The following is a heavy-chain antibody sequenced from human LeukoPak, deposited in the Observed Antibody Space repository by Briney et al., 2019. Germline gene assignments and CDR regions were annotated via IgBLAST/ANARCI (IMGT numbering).Heavy chain of an antibody. CDR1: GFTFSDYY. CDR2: ISNSDSTT. D-gene: IGHD3-16*02. Sequence: GGSLRLSCAASGFTFSDYYMSWIRQAPGKGLEWVSYISNSDSTTYYADSVKGRFTISRDNAKNSLYLQMNSLRAEDTAVYYCARDTYDYVWGSYPRAYFDYWGQGTLVTVSS. J-gene: IGHJ4*02. CDR3: ARDTYDYVWGSYPRAYFDY. V-gene: IGHV3-11*04.